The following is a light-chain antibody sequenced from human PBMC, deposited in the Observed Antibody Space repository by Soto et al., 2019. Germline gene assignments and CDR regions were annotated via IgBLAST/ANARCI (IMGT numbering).Light chain of an antibody. CDR2: AAS. CDR3: QQTYSNLWT. Sequence: DIQLTQSPSSLSASVCGTVTITCRASQTVSRYLNWYQQKSGTAPKLLIYAASTLHTGVPSRFSGRGSGTDFTLTINNLQREDFADYFCQQTYSNLWTFGQGTKWIS. V-gene: IGKV1-39*01. CDR1: QTVSRY. J-gene: IGKJ1*01.